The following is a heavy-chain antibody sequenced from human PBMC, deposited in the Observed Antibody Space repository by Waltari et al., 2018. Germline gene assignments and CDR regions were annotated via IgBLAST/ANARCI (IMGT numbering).Heavy chain of an antibody. CDR1: GGSISESYY. J-gene: IGHJ2*01. V-gene: IGHV4-39*07. CDR3: AKDVRHFDL. D-gene: IGHD6-25*01. CDR2: IYGNSGNS. Sequence: QVQLQESGPGLVKPSETLSLSCAVSGGSISESYYWTWIRQTPGKGLEWIGNIYGNSGNSFYNPSLKSRVTISKDTSNVQFFLNLNSVTAADTAVYYCAKDVRHFDLWGPGTPITISS.